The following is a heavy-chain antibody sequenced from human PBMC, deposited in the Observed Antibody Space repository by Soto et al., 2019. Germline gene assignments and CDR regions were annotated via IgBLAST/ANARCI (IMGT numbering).Heavy chain of an antibody. D-gene: IGHD7-27*01. CDR3: ARKAWVRFDY. Sequence: SETLSLTCTVSGDSMTRSVWWTWVRLPPGKGLEWIGEVFHTGNTNYNPSLKSRVTMSVDKSTNEFSLKVTSVTAADTAIYYCARKAWVRFDYWGQGALVTVSS. CDR2: VFHTGNT. CDR1: GDSMTRSVW. V-gene: IGHV4-4*02. J-gene: IGHJ4*02.